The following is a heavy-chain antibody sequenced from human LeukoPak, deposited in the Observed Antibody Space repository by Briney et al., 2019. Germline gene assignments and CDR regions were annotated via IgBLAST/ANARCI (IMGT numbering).Heavy chain of an antibody. Sequence: VASVKVSCKASGYTFTSYGNSWVRQAPGQGLEWMGWISAYNGNTNYAQKLQGRVTMTTDTSTSTAYMELRSLRSDDTAVYYCARGVQLWLQNYYYGMDVWGKGTTVTVSS. D-gene: IGHD5-18*01. CDR2: ISAYNGNT. CDR1: GYTFTSYG. J-gene: IGHJ6*04. V-gene: IGHV1-18*04. CDR3: ARGVQLWLQNYYYGMDV.